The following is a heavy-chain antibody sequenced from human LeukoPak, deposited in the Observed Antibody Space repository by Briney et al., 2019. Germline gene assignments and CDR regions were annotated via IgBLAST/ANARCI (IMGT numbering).Heavy chain of an antibody. CDR2: IYYSGST. Sequence: PSETLSLTCTVSGGSISSYYWSWIRQPPGKGLEWIGYIYYSGSTNYNPSLKSRVTISVDTSKNQFSLKLSSVTAADTAVYYCARARRFRGARYFDYWGQGTLVTVSS. CDR3: ARARRFRGARYFDY. V-gene: IGHV4-59*12. J-gene: IGHJ4*02. CDR1: GGSISSYY. D-gene: IGHD3-10*01.